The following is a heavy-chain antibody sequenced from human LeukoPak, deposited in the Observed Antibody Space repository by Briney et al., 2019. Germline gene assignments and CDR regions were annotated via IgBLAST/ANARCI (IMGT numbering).Heavy chain of an antibody. CDR3: SKSWGSLTYFDY. Sequence: GGSLRLSCAASGFTFSSYDMHWVRQAPGKGLEWVAVISYDGNNKYYADSVKGRFTISRDNSKNTLYLQMNSLRAEDTALYYCSKSWGSLTYFDYWGQETLVTVSS. CDR2: ISYDGNNK. D-gene: IGHD7-27*01. J-gene: IGHJ4*02. CDR1: GFTFSSYD. V-gene: IGHV3-30*18.